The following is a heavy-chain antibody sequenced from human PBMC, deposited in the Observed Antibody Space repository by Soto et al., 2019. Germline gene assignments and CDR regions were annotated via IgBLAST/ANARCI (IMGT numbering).Heavy chain of an antibody. CDR3: ARVLPVTRCGYYHNANGAPEFDY. D-gene: IGHD3-22*01. CDR2: ISAYNGNT. V-gene: IGHV1-18*01. Sequence: ASVKVSCKASGYTFTSYGISWVRQAPGQGLEWMGWISAYNGNTNYAQKLQGRVTMTTDTSTSTAYMELRSLRSDDTAVYYCARVLPVTRCGYYHNANGAPEFDYWGQGTLVTVSS. CDR1: GYTFTSYG. J-gene: IGHJ4*02.